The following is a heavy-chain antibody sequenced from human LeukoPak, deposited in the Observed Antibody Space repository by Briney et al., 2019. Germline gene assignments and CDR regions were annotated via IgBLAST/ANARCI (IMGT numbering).Heavy chain of an antibody. D-gene: IGHD6-19*01. CDR3: ARESSSGWYSSYYFDY. Sequence: GGSLRLSCAASGFTFSSYAMSWVRQAPGKGLEWVSAISGSGGSTYYTDSVKGRFTISRDNSKNTLYLQMNSLRAEDTAVYYCARESSSGWYSSYYFDYWGQGTLVTVSS. V-gene: IGHV3-23*01. J-gene: IGHJ4*02. CDR2: ISGSGGST. CDR1: GFTFSSYA.